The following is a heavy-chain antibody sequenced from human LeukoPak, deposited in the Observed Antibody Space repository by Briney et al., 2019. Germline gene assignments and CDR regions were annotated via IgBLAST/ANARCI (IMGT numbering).Heavy chain of an antibody. Sequence: GGSLRLSCAASRFTFDEYGMSWVRQTAGKGLEWVSSISSSSSYIYYADSVKGRFTISRDNAKNSLYLQMNSLRAEDTAVYYCAKDRGRITMVRGVSYYYYYMDVWGKGTTVTISS. D-gene: IGHD3-10*01. V-gene: IGHV3-21*01. CDR2: ISSSSSYI. CDR1: RFTFDEYG. J-gene: IGHJ6*03. CDR3: AKDRGRITMVRGVSYYYYYMDV.